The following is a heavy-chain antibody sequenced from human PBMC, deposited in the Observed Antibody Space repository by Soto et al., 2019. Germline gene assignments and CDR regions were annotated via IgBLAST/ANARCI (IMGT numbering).Heavy chain of an antibody. D-gene: IGHD1-26*01. CDR3: ARDPGRRWELLGSRWFDP. Sequence: QVQLVESGGGVVQPGRSLRLSCAASGFTFSSYAMHWVRQAPGKGLEWVAVISYDGSNKYYADSVKGRFTISRDNSKNTLYLQMNSLRAEDTAVYYCARDPGRRWELLGSRWFDPWGQGTLVTVSS. CDR2: ISYDGSNK. V-gene: IGHV3-30-3*01. CDR1: GFTFSSYA. J-gene: IGHJ5*02.